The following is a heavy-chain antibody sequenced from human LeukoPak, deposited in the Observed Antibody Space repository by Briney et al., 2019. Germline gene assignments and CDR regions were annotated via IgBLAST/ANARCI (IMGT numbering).Heavy chain of an antibody. CDR2: ISAYNGNT. J-gene: IGHJ6*02. CDR1: GYTFTSYG. Sequence: ASVKVSCKASGYTFTSYGISWVRQAPGQGLEWMGWISAYNGNTNYAQKLQARVTMTTDTSTSAAYMELRSLRSDDTAVYYCARDGFTIFGVVIIYQDYYYGMDVWGQGTTVTVSS. V-gene: IGHV1-18*01. D-gene: IGHD3-3*01. CDR3: ARDGFTIFGVVIIYQDYYYGMDV.